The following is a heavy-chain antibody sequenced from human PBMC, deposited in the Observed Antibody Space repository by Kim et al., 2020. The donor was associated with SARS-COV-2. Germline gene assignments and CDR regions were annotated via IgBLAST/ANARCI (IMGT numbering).Heavy chain of an antibody. CDR3: ARGDPHDFWSGYLSYFDY. D-gene: IGHD3-3*01. J-gene: IGHJ4*02. Sequence: ASVKVSCKASGYTFTGYYIHWVRQAPGQGLEWMGWINPNSGGTNYAQKFQGRVTMTRDTSISTAYMELSRLRSDDTAVYYCARGDPHDFWSGYLSYFDYWGQGTLVTVSS. CDR1: GYTFTGYY. CDR2: INPNSGGT. V-gene: IGHV1-2*02.